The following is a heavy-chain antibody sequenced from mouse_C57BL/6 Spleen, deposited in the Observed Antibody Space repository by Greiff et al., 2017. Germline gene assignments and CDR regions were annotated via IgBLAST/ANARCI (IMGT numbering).Heavy chain of an antibody. Sequence: VQLQQSGAELVKPGASVKISCKASGYAFSSYWMNWVKQRPGKGLEWIGQIYPGDGDTNYNGKFKGKATLTADKSSSTAYMQLSSLTSEDSAVYFCARYDYGSSYDFDYGGQGTTLTVSS. J-gene: IGHJ2*01. V-gene: IGHV1-80*01. D-gene: IGHD1-1*01. CDR1: GYAFSSYW. CDR2: IYPGDGDT. CDR3: ARYDYGSSYDFDY.